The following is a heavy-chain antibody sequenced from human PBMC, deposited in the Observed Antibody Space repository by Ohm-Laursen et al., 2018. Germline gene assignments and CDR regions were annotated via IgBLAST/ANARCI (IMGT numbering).Heavy chain of an antibody. V-gene: IGHV3-73*01. CDR1: GFTFSDST. CDR2: IRSKAYSYAT. D-gene: IGHD6-13*01. Sequence: SLRLSCAASGFTFSDSTLHWVRQASGKGLEWVGRIRSKAYSYATAYGASVKGRFTISRDDSQNTLYLQMNSLRAEDTAVYYCANEEQQLVLTYYFDYWGQGTLVTVSS. J-gene: IGHJ4*02. CDR3: ANEEQQLVLTYYFDY.